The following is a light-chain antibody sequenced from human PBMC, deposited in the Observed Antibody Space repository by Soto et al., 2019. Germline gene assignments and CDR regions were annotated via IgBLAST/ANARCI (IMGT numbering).Light chain of an antibody. CDR2: AAS. V-gene: IGKV1-39*01. CDR3: QQSYSTPWT. CDR1: QSISSY. J-gene: IGKJ1*01. Sequence: DIPMTQSPSTLSGSVGDRVTITCRASQSISSYLNWYQQKPGKAPKLLIYAASSLQSGVPSRFSGSGSGTDSTLTISSLQPEDFATYYCQQSYSTPWTFGQGTKVDIK.